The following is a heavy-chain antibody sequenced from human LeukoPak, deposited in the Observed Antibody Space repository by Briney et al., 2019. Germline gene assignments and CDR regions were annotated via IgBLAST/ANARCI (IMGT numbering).Heavy chain of an antibody. CDR2: LYYSGRT. J-gene: IGHJ1*01. Sequence: SETLSLTCSVSGDSVSRSDSYWDWIRQPPGKGLEWIGTLYYSGRTYYSPSLKSRVTMSVDPSNNQFSLNLRSVTAADTALYYCARRRYYDGSGYLEWGQGTLLSVSS. CDR3: ARRRYYDGSGYLE. D-gene: IGHD3-22*01. CDR1: GDSVSRSDSY. V-gene: IGHV4-39*01.